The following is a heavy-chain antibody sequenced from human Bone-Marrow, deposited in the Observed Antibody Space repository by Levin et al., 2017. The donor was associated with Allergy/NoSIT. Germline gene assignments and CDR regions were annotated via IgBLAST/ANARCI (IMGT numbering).Heavy chain of an antibody. V-gene: IGHV3-74*01. CDR3: ARAPSGPYYYYGMDV. Sequence: PGWSLRLSCAASGFTFSNYWMHWVRQAPGKGLVWVSRISTDGSITNYADSVNGRFTISRDNAKNTLYLQMNGLGAEDTAVYYCARAPSGPYYYYGMDVWGQGTTVTVSS. J-gene: IGHJ6*02. CDR1: GFTFSNYW. CDR2: ISTDGSIT. D-gene: IGHD6-6*01.